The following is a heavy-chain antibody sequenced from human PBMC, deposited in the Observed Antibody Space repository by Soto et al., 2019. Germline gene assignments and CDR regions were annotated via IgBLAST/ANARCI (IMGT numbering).Heavy chain of an antibody. CDR2: IWYDGSNK. V-gene: IGHV3-33*01. CDR3: ARTYCSGGSCRPFDY. J-gene: IGHJ4*02. D-gene: IGHD2-15*01. Sequence: GGSLRLSCAASGFTFSSYGMHWVRQAPGKGLEWVAVIWYDGSNKYYADSVKGRFTISRDNSKNTLYLQMNSLRAEDTAVYYCARTYCSGGSCRPFDYWGQGTLVTVSS. CDR1: GFTFSSYG.